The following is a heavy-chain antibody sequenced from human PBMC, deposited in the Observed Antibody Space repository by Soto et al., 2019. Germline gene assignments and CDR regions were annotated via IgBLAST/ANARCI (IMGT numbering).Heavy chain of an antibody. D-gene: IGHD3-22*01. CDR2: FDPEDGET. CDR3: ATKFSYYYDSSGYSHWFDP. Sequence: GASVKLSCKASGYTFTNYGISWVRQSPGKGLEWMGGFDPEDGETIYAQKFQGRVTMTEDTSTDTAYMELSSLRSEDTAVYYCATKFSYYYDSSGYSHWFDPWGQGTLVTVSS. V-gene: IGHV1-24*01. CDR1: GYTFTNYG. J-gene: IGHJ5*02.